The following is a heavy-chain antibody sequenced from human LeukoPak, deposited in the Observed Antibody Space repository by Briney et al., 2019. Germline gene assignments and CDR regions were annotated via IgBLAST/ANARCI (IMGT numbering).Heavy chain of an antibody. CDR2: FYSSGTT. CDR1: GGSISTSAYY. CDR3: ARQSGGTYQDFDY. Sequence: SETLSLTCTVSGGSISTSAYYWGWIRQPPGKGLEWIGSFYSSGTTYYNPSLKSRLTISVDTAKNQFSLNPSSVIAADTAVYYCARQSGGTYQDFDYWGRGILVTVSS. J-gene: IGHJ4*02. V-gene: IGHV4-39*01. D-gene: IGHD1-26*01.